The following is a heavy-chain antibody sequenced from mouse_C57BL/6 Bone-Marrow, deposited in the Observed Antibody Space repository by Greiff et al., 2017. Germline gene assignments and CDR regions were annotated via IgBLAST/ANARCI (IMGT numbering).Heavy chain of an antibody. V-gene: IGHV5-9-1*02. CDR3: TREGYYGPFAY. Sequence: EVQRVESGEGLVKPGGSLKLSCAASGFTFSSYAMSWVRQTPEKRLEWVAYISSGGDYIYYADTVKGRFTISRDNARNTLYLQMSSLKSEDTAMYYCTREGYYGPFAYWGQGTLVTVSA. D-gene: IGHD1-1*01. CDR1: GFTFSSYA. J-gene: IGHJ3*01. CDR2: ISSGGDYI.